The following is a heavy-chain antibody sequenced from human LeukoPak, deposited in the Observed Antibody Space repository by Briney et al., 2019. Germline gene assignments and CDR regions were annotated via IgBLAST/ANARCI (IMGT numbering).Heavy chain of an antibody. CDR2: INHSGST. J-gene: IGHJ4*02. V-gene: IGHV4-34*01. CDR3: ARQVYSSSWSYYFDY. D-gene: IGHD6-13*01. CDR1: GGSFSGYY. Sequence: SETLSLTCAVYGGSFSGYYWSWIRQPPGKGLEWIGEINHSGSTNYNPSLKSRVTISVDTSKNQFSLKLSSVTPADTAVYYCARQVYSSSWSYYFDYWGQGILVTVSS.